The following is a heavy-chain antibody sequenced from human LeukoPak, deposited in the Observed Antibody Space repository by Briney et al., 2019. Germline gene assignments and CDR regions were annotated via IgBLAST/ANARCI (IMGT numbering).Heavy chain of an antibody. CDR2: INHSGST. CDR3: ARAYGDYARAYFDY. V-gene: IGHV4-34*01. Sequence: PSETLSLTCAVYGGSFSGYYWSWIRQPPGKGLEWIGEINHSGSTNYNPSLKSRVTISVDTSKDQFSLKLSSETAADTAVYYCARAYGDYARAYFDYWGQGTLVTVSS. CDR1: GGSFSGYY. J-gene: IGHJ4*02. D-gene: IGHD4-17*01.